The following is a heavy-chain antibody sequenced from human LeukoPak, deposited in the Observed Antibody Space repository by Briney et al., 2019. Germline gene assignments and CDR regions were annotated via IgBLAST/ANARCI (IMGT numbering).Heavy chain of an antibody. J-gene: IGHJ4*02. D-gene: IGHD6-19*01. CDR3: ARDRGGIAVAGSPDY. CDR1: GFTFSSYS. Sequence: PGGSLRLSCAASGFTFSSYSMNWVRQAPGKGLEGVSYISSSSSTIYYADSVKGRFTISRDNAKNSLYLQMNSLRAEDTAVYYCARDRGGIAVAGSPDYWGQGTLVTVSS. CDR2: ISSSSSTI. V-gene: IGHV3-48*04.